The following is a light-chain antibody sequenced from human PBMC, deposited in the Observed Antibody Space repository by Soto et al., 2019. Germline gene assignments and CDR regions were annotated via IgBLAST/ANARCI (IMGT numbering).Light chain of an antibody. Sequence: DIQMTQSPSSLSASVGDRVIVTCRASQSIANYLNWYRQKPGTAPNLLIYAASSLQSGVPSRFSGSGSGTDFTLTISSLQPEDFATYTCQQSYDCPWTFGQGTKVEVK. CDR2: AAS. J-gene: IGKJ1*01. CDR3: QQSYDCPWT. V-gene: IGKV1-39*01. CDR1: QSIANY.